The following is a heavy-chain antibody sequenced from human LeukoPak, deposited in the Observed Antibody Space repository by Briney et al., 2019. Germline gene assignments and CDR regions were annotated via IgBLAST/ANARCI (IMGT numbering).Heavy chain of an antibody. V-gene: IGHV3-53*01. D-gene: IGHD2-2*01. J-gene: IGHJ4*02. CDR3: ARGGYCTSLTCYYLDF. Sequence: PGGSLRLSCAASGFTVSSNYMSWVRQAPGKGLEWGSIIYTAGGTDYADSVKGRFTISRDNSKNTLYLQMNSLRAKDTAMYYCARGGYCTSLTCYYLDFWGQGTLVTVSS. CDR2: IYTAGGT. CDR1: GFTVSSNY.